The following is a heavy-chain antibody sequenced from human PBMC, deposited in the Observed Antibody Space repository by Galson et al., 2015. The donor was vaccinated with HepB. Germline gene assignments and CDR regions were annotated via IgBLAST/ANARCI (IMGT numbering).Heavy chain of an antibody. Sequence: SLRLSCAASGLPLRRSAMRWVRQAPGKGLEWASGISDSGGGTYYADSVKGRFIIFRDNPKNTLYLQMTSLRAEDTGVYYCAGEGVAGYWGQGTLVTVSS. J-gene: IGHJ4*02. D-gene: IGHD3-10*01. CDR2: ISDSGGGT. CDR1: GLPLRRSA. CDR3: AGEGVAGY. V-gene: IGHV3-23*01.